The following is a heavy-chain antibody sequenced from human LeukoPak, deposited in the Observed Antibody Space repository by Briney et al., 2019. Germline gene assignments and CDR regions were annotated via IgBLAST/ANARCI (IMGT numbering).Heavy chain of an antibody. Sequence: ASVKVSCKASGYTFTSYGISWVRQAPGQGLEWMGWISAYNGNTNYAQKLRGRVTMTTDTSTSTAYMELRSLRSDDTAVYYCARDPPYYYDSSGYYFDYWGQGTLVTVSS. V-gene: IGHV1-18*01. CDR1: GYTFTSYG. CDR2: ISAYNGNT. J-gene: IGHJ4*02. D-gene: IGHD3-22*01. CDR3: ARDPPYYYDSSGYYFDY.